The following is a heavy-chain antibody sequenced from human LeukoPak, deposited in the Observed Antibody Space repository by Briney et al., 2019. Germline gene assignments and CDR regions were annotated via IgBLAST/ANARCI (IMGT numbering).Heavy chain of an antibody. D-gene: IGHD3-10*01. J-gene: IGHJ4*02. CDR2: VNRESRST. Sequence: GGSLRLSCKVSESTFTNHGMHWVRQAPGKGLVWVSRVNRESRSTGYAHSFKARFTISRHNAQNTLYRQMDILRAEGTAVYYCVRFGEFALYYLGQGAMVTDSS. V-gene: IGHV3-74*01. CDR3: VRFGEFALYY. CDR1: ESTFTNHG.